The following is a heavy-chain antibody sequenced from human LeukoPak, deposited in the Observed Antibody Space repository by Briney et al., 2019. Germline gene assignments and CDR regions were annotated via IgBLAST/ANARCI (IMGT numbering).Heavy chain of an antibody. CDR2: FDPEDGET. CDR3: ATDREYQLLRGIDP. J-gene: IGHJ5*02. Sequence: ASVKVSFKVSVYTLTELSMHWVRQAPGKGLEWMGGFDPEDGETIYAQKFQGRVTMTEDTSTDTAYMELSSLRSEDTAVYYCATDREYQLLRGIDPWGQGTLVTVSS. V-gene: IGHV1-24*01. CDR1: VYTLTELS. D-gene: IGHD2-2*01.